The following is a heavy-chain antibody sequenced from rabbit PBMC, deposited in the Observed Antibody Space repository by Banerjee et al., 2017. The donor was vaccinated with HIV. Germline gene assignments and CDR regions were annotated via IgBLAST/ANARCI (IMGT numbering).Heavy chain of an antibody. J-gene: IGHJ6*01. V-gene: IGHV1S45*01. CDR2: INTGDGST. Sequence: QEQLEESGGGLVKPEGSLTLTCKASGFTLSNNYWIYWVRQAPGKGLEWIGCINTGDGSTYYASWAKGRFTISKTSSTTVTLQMTSLTAADTATYFCTRDATRRSSLWGPGTLVTVS. CDR1: GFTLSNNYW. D-gene: IGHD1-1*01. CDR3: TRDATRRSSL.